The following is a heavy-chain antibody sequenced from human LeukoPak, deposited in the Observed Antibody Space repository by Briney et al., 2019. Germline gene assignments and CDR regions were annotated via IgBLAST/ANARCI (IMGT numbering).Heavy chain of an antibody. CDR3: ASLLGEGTSRNWFDP. J-gene: IGHJ5*02. V-gene: IGHV4-34*01. D-gene: IGHD2-2*01. CDR1: GGSFSGYY. CDR2: INHSGST. Sequence: SETLSLTCAVYGGSFSGYYWSWIRLPPGKGLEWIGEINHSGSTNYNPSLKSRVTISVDTSKNQFSLKLSSVTAADTAVYYCASLLGEGTSRNWFDPWTQGTLVTVSS.